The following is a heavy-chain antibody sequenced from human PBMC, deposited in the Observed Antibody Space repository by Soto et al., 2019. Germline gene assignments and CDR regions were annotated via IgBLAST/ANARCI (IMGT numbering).Heavy chain of an antibody. J-gene: IGHJ4*02. D-gene: IGHD4-17*01. Sequence: SETLSLTCTVSGGSISSGGYSCNWIRQPPGKGLEWIGYIDHSGSTYYNPSLKSRVTISVDRSKNQFSLKLRSVTAADTAVYYCARGVTTVTTFDYWGQGTLVTVSS. CDR3: ARGVTTVTTFDY. CDR2: IDHSGST. CDR1: GGSISSGGYS. V-gene: IGHV4-30-2*01.